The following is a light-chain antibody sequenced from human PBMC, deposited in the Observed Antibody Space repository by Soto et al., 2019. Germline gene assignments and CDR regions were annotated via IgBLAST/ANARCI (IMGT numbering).Light chain of an antibody. Sequence: QSVLTQPASVSGSPGQSITISCTGTSSDVGGYNYVSWYQQHPGKAPKLIISDVSNRPSGVSNRFSGSKSGNTASLTISGLQAEDVADYYCNSYTSSSTHLFGTGPKVTVL. J-gene: IGLJ1*01. CDR3: NSYTSSSTHL. V-gene: IGLV2-14*03. CDR2: DVS. CDR1: SSDVGGYNY.